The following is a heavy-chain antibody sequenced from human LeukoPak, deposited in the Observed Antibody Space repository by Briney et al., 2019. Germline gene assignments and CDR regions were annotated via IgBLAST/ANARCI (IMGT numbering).Heavy chain of an antibody. CDR2: INPTGRAT. D-gene: IGHD2-15*01. J-gene: IGHJ1*01. CDR3: ERDASLEHISWWLHS. Sequence: VASVSVSYKASGYTFTIRCMHWVRQAPGQGREGLGVINPTGRATRYAHKLRGGDTITRDTYKSKDYVGLRRVRCGDRDVYMCERDASLEHISWWLHSWGQGPPVTVSS. V-gene: IGHV1-46*04. CDR1: GYTFTIRC.